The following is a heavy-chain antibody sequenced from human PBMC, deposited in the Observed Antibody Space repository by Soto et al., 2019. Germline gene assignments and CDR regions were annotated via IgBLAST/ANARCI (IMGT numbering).Heavy chain of an antibody. CDR1: GGPINSPDYY. CDR3: ARGISKYSSWYEPHTWFDA. V-gene: IGHV4-30-4*01. Sequence: QVQLQESGPGLVKPSQTLSLTCNVSGGPINSPDYYWTWIRQSPGKGLEWIGYLYFNGGTQYNPSLTTPITKSLDTSKKHFSLTMRSVTGADTAVYYCARGISKYSSWYEPHTWFDAWGQGALVTVSS. CDR2: LYFNGGT. D-gene: IGHD6-13*01. J-gene: IGHJ5*02.